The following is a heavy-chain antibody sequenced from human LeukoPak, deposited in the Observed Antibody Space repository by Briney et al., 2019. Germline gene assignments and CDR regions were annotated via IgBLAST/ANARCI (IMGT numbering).Heavy chain of an antibody. CDR3: AREGDSFWSGYLHHRWFDP. CDR1: GYTFTAYY. CDR2: IIPTSGGT. Sequence: ASVKVSCKSSGYTFTAYYIHWVRPAPGQGLEWMGRIIPTSGGTNYAEKFQGRVTLTRDTSINTAYMELSRLRSDDTAVYYCAREGDSFWSGYLHHRWFDPWGQGTLVTVSS. V-gene: IGHV1-2*02. D-gene: IGHD3-3*01. J-gene: IGHJ5*02.